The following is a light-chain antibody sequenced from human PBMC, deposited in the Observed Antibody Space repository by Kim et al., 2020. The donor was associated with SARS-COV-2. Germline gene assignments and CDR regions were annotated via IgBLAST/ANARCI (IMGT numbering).Light chain of an antibody. CDR3: NSRDSSGNHLL. V-gene: IGLV3-19*01. Sequence: SSELNQDPDVSVALGQTVRITCQGDSLRSYYASWYQQKPGQAPVLVIYGKNNRPSGIPDRFSGSSSGNTASLTITGAQAEDEADYYCNSRDSSGNHLLFGGGTQLTVL. CDR2: GKN. CDR1: SLRSYY. J-gene: IGLJ2*01.